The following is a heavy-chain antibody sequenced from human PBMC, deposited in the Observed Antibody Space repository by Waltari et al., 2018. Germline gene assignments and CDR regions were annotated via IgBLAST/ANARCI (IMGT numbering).Heavy chain of an antibody. V-gene: IGHV3-48*03. J-gene: IGHJ6*02. D-gene: IGHD3-3*02. Sequence: DSVKGRFTISRDNAKNSLYLQMNSLRAEDTAVYYCARNVLVEFLHFRLYYYYGMDVWGQGTTVTVSS. CDR3: ARNVLVEFLHFRLYYYYGMDV.